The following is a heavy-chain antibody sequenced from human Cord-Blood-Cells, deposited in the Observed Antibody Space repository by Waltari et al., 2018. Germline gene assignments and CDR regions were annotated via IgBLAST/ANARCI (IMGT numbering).Heavy chain of an antibody. V-gene: IGHV5-51*01. J-gene: IGHJ5*02. D-gene: IGHD6-13*01. CDR3: ARRRAAAGIGGVDP. Sequence: EVQLVQSGAEVKKPGESLKISGKGPGYIFPSYWIGWVRQLPGKGLVWMGIIYPGDSDTRYSPSFQGQVTISADKSISTAYLQWSSLKASDTAMYYCARRRAAAGIGGVDPWGQGTLVTVSS. CDR1: GYIFPSYW. CDR2: IYPGDSDT.